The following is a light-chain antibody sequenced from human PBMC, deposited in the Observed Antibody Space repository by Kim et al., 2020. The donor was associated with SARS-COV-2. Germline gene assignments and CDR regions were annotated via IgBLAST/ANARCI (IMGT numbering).Light chain of an antibody. CDR3: GAGDDSLSAVV. V-gene: IGLV1-51*01. Sequence: GQKVTISCLGSSANVGNNNVFWDQQFRGTAPKLLIYDNGKRPSGIPDRFSGSKSDTSGTLGITGLQTGGEADYYCGAGDDSLSAVVFGGGTKLTVL. J-gene: IGLJ2*01. CDR2: DNG. CDR1: SANVGNNN.